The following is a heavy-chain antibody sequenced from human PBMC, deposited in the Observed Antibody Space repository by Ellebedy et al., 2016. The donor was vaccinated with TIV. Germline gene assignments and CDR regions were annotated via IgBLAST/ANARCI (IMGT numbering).Heavy chain of an antibody. CDR3: ARGSRTGPIDY. Sequence: GESLKISXAASGFTFSSYAMHWVRQAPGKGLEWVAVISYDGSNKYYADSVKGRFTISRDNSKNTLYLQMNSLRSDDTAVYYCARGSRTGPIDYWGQGTLVTVSS. CDR2: ISYDGSNK. D-gene: IGHD1-14*01. CDR1: GFTFSSYA. V-gene: IGHV3-30-3*01. J-gene: IGHJ4*02.